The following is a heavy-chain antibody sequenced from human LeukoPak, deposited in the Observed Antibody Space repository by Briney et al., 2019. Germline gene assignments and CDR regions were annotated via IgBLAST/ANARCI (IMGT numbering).Heavy chain of an antibody. CDR3: ARHLRTRRLESDY. CDR1: GYSFTSYW. Sequence: KYGESLKISCKGSGYSFTSYWIGWVRQMPGKGLEWMGIIYPGDFDTRYSPSFQGQVTISADKSISTAYLQWSSLKASDTAMYYCARHLRTRRLESDYWGQGTLVTVSS. V-gene: IGHV5-51*01. CDR2: IYPGDFDT. J-gene: IGHJ4*02. D-gene: IGHD3-16*01.